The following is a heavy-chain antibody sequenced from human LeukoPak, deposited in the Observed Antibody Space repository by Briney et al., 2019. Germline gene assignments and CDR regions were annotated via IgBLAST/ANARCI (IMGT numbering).Heavy chain of an antibody. V-gene: IGHV4-39*07. CDR1: GGSISSSSYY. CDR2: IYYSGST. D-gene: IGHD5-24*01. Sequence: SETLSLTCTVSGGSISSSSYYWGWIRQPPGKGLEWIGSIYYSGSTYYNPPLKSRVTISVDTSKNQFSLKLSSVTAADTAVYYCASGPEMATIYYFDYWGQGTLVTVSS. CDR3: ASGPEMATIYYFDY. J-gene: IGHJ4*02.